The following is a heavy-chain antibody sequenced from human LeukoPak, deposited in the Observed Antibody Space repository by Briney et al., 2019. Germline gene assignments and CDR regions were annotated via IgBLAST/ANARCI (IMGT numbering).Heavy chain of an antibody. CDR2: IYYSGST. CDR1: GGSISSGDYY. Sequence: PSETLSLTCTVSGGSISSGDYYWSWIRQPPGKGLEWIGYIYYSGSTYYNPSLKSRVTISVNTSKNQFSLKLSSVTAADTAVYYCARVELDRYFDLWGRGTLVTVSS. V-gene: IGHV4-30-4*08. CDR3: ARVELDRYFDL. D-gene: IGHD3-10*01. J-gene: IGHJ2*01.